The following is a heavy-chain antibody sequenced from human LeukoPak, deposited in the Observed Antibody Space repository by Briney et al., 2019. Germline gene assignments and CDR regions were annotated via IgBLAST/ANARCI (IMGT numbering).Heavy chain of an antibody. D-gene: IGHD3-16*01. J-gene: IGHJ4*02. V-gene: IGHV1-2*02. CDR1: GYTFTGYY. CDR2: INPNGGDT. CDR3: AGEKWGVLGGGGHFDY. Sequence: GASVKVSCKASGYTFTGYYMHWVRQAPGQGLEWMGWINPNGGDTKYGQKFQGRVTMTSDTSISTAYMELSRLTSDDPAVYYCAGEKWGVLGGGGHFDYWGQGTLVTVSS.